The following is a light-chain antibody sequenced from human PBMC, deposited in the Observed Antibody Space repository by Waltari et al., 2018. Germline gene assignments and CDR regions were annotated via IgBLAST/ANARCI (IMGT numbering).Light chain of an antibody. V-gene: IGLV1-44*01. CDR3: AAWDDSLNGHVV. J-gene: IGLJ2*01. CDR1: SSNIGSNV. CDR2: RNT. Sequence: QSVLTQPPSASGTPGQRVTISCSGSSSNIGSNVVTWYQQLPGSAPKLLIQRNTQRPSGVPDRFSGSKSGTSASLAISGLQSADEADYYCAAWDDSLNGHVVFGGGTKLTVL.